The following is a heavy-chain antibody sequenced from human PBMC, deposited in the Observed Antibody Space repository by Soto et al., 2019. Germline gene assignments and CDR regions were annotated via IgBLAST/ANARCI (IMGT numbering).Heavy chain of an antibody. Sequence: SLRLSCAASGFTFDDYAMHWVRQAPGKGLEWVSGISWNSGSIGYADSVKGRFTISRDNAKSSLYLQMNTLRPEDTAVYFCAKGPSSGSGSDWSVSPTAKYYYVMAVWGQGTTVTVYS. CDR1: GFTFDDYA. J-gene: IGHJ6*02. D-gene: IGHD3-10*01. CDR2: ISWNSGSI. CDR3: AKGPSSGSGSDWSVSPTAKYYYVMAV. V-gene: IGHV3-9*01.